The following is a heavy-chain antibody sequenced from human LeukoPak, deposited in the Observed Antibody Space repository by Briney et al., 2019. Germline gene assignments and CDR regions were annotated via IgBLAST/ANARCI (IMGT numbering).Heavy chain of an antibody. CDR3: ARVSSGEPYYYYYMDV. CDR1: GCSISSSSYY. Sequence: SETLSLTCTVSGCSISSSSYYWGWLRQPPGKGLEWIGSIYYSGSTYYNPSLKSRVTISVDTSKNQFSLKLSSVTAADTAVYYCARVSSGEPYYYYYMDVWGKGTTVTVSS. CDR2: IYYSGST. J-gene: IGHJ6*03. V-gene: IGHV4-39*07. D-gene: IGHD7-27*01.